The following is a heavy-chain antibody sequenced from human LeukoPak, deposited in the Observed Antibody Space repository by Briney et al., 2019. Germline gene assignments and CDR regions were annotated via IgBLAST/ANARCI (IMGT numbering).Heavy chain of an antibody. V-gene: IGHV1-8*02. CDR3: ARGLPSHSYGYVSPDY. CDR1: GYTFTDYY. CDR2: MNPNSGNT. J-gene: IGHJ4*02. Sequence: GASVKVSCKASGYTFTDYYIHWVRQATGQGLERMGWMNPNSGNTGYAQKFQGRVTMTRNTSISTAYMELSSLRSEDTAVYYCARGLPSHSYGYVSPDYWGQGTLVTVSS. D-gene: IGHD5-18*01.